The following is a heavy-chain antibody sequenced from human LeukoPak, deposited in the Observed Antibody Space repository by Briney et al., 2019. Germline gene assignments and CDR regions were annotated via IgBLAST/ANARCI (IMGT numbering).Heavy chain of an antibody. CDR1: GYTFTSYG. V-gene: IGHV1-18*01. D-gene: IGHD5-24*01. Sequence: ASVKVSCTASGYTFTSYGISWVRQAPGQGLEWMGWISAYNGNTNYAQKLQGRVTMTTDTSTSTAYMELRSLRSDDTAVYYCARGRSIQSWLQLAGAFDIWGQGTMVTVSS. CDR2: ISAYNGNT. CDR3: ARGRSIQSWLQLAGAFDI. J-gene: IGHJ3*02.